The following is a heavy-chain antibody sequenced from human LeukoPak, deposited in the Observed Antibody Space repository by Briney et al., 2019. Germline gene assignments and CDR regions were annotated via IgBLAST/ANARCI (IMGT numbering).Heavy chain of an antibody. V-gene: IGHV3-23*01. CDR2: MSGSDGST. D-gene: IGHD4-23*01. J-gene: IGHJ3*02. Sequence: GGSLRLSCAASGFTFSSYAMSWVRQAPGKGLEWVSSMSGSDGSTYYADSVKGRFTISRDNSKNTLYLQMYSLRVEDTAVYYCAKTRGGNYRDTFDIWGQGTMVTVSS. CDR1: GFTFSSYA. CDR3: AKTRGGNYRDTFDI.